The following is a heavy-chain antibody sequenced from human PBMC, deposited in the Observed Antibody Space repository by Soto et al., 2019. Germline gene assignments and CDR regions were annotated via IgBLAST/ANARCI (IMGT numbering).Heavy chain of an antibody. CDR2: IYYSGST. CDR1: GGSISSYY. CDR3: ARDHCISTSCYLGWFDP. V-gene: IGHV4-59*01. J-gene: IGHJ5*02. D-gene: IGHD2-2*01. Sequence: PSETLSLTCTVSGGSISSYYWSWIRQPPGKGLEWIGYIYYSGSTNYNPSLKSRVTISVDTSKNQFSLKLSSVTAADTAVYYCARDHCISTSCYLGWFDPWGQGTLVTVSS.